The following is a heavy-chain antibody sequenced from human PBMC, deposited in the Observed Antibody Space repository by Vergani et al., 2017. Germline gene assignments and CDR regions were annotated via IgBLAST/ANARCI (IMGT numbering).Heavy chain of an antibody. Sequence: QVQLVQSGAEVKKPGSSVKVSCKASGGTFSSYAISWVRQAPGQGLEWMGRIIPRLCTANYAQKFQGRVTITADESKSTAYMELSSLSAEDTAVYYCPREDPDPYDYVWGSYMDVWGKGTTVTVSS. CDR2: IIPRLCTA. D-gene: IGHD3-16*01. CDR1: GGTFSSYA. J-gene: IGHJ6*04. V-gene: IGHV1-69*11. CDR3: PREDPDPYDYVWGSYMDV.